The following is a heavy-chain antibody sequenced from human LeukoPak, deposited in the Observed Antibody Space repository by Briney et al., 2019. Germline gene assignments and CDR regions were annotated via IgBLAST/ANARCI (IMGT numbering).Heavy chain of an antibody. CDR3: ARAPHYYGSGLYNWFDP. CDR1: GYTFTGYY. Sequence: ASVKVSCKASGYTFTGYYMHWVRQAPGQGLEWMGWINPNSGGTNYAQKFQGRVTMTRDTSISTAYMELSSLRSEDTAVYYCARAPHYYGSGLYNWFDPWGQGTLVTVSS. D-gene: IGHD3-10*01. V-gene: IGHV1-2*02. CDR2: INPNSGGT. J-gene: IGHJ5*02.